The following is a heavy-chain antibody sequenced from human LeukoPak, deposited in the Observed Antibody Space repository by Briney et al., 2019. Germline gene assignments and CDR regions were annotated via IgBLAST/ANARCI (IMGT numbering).Heavy chain of an antibody. V-gene: IGHV1-2*02. CDR2: INPNSGGT. D-gene: IGHD1-26*01. CDR3: ARVIVGATHWYFDL. J-gene: IGHJ2*01. CDR1: GYTFTGYY. Sequence: ASVKVSCKASGYTFTGYYMHWVRQAPGQGLEWMGWINPNSGGTNYAQKFQGRVTMTRDTSISTAYMELSRLRSDDTAVYYCARVIVGATHWYFDLWGRGTLVTVSS.